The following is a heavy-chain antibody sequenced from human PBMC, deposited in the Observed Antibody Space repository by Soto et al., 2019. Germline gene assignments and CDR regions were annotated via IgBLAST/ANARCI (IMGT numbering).Heavy chain of an antibody. Sequence: PGGSLRLSCIASGFTLSSYSMNWVRQAPGKGLERVAYISSAGSYIKYADSVGGRFTIPRDNAKNSLNLQMNSLRAEDTAVYFCARGFYSGYDYIDFWGQGTPVTVSS. D-gene: IGHD5-12*01. CDR1: GFTLSSYS. J-gene: IGHJ4*02. CDR3: ARGFYSGYDYIDF. CDR2: ISSAGSYI. V-gene: IGHV3-21*01.